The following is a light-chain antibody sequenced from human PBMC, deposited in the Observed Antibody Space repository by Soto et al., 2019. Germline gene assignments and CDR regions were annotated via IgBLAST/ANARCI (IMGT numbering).Light chain of an antibody. CDR3: QQYNSYSWT. V-gene: IGKV1-5*01. J-gene: IGKJ1*01. Sequence: DIQMTQSPSTLSASVGDRVTITCRASQRISSWLAWYQQKPGKAPKLLIYDASSLESGVPSRFSCSGSGTEFTLTISSLQPDDFATYYCQQYNSYSWTFGQGTKVEIK. CDR1: QRISSW. CDR2: DAS.